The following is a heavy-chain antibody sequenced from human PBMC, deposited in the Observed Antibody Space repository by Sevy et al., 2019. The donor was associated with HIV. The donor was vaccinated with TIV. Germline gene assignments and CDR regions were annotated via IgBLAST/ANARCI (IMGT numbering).Heavy chain of an antibody. J-gene: IGHJ4*02. D-gene: IGHD1-1*01. CDR3: TGWKGAQSIFDY. Sequence: GGSLRLSCTASGFTFGDYAMSWVRQAPGKGLEWVAFLKSRGYGGTIDHAASVKGRFTISRDDSKSIAYLQMNDLRTEDTAVYYCTGWKGAQSIFDYWGQGALVTVSS. CDR2: LKSRGYGGTI. CDR1: GFTFGDYA. V-gene: IGHV3-49*04.